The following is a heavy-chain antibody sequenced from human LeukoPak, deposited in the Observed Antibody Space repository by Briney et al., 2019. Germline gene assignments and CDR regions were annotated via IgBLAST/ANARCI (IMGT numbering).Heavy chain of an antibody. V-gene: IGHV3-23*01. CDR1: GYTFSSYA. D-gene: IGHD6-13*01. CDR3: AKIGIAAGDTDY. CDR2: ISGSGIST. Sequence: GGSLRLSCAASGYTFSSYAVRWVRQAPGKGLEWVSSISGSGISTYYADSVKGRFTISRDNSKNTLYLQMNSLRAEDTALYYCAKIGIAAGDTDYWGQGTLVTVSS. J-gene: IGHJ4*02.